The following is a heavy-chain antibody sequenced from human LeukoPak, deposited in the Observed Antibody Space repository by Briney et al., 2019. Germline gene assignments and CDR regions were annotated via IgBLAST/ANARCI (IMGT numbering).Heavy chain of an antibody. J-gene: IGHJ4*02. D-gene: IGHD3-22*01. Sequence: GGSLRLSCAASGFTFSSYAMTWVRQAPGKGLAWVSTISGGSGSTYCADSVKGRFTISRDNSKNTLYLQMNSLRDEDTAVYYCAKHRFESGGYHSTDWGQGTLVTVSS. V-gene: IGHV3-23*01. CDR1: GFTFSSYA. CDR3: AKHRFESGGYHSTD. CDR2: ISGGSGST.